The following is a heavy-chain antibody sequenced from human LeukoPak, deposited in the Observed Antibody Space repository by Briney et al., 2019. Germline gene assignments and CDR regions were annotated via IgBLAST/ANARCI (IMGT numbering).Heavy chain of an antibody. V-gene: IGHV3-21*01. J-gene: IGHJ6*02. D-gene: IGHD6-13*01. Sequence: GGSLRLSCAASGFTFNAFGMNWVRQAPGKGLEWVSSISSSSSYIYYADSVKGRFTISRDNAKNSLYLQMNSLRAEDTAVYYCARYEEGSSWWHGMDVWGQGTTVTVPS. CDR1: GFTFNAFG. CDR2: ISSSSSYI. CDR3: ARYEEGSSWWHGMDV.